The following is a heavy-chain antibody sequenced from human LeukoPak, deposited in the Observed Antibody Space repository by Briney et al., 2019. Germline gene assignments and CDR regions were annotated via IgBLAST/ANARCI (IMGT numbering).Heavy chain of an antibody. CDR3: ARGLAAAGLYFDY. CDR1: GFTVSSNY. Sequence: GGSLRHSCAASGFTVSSNYMTWVRQAPGKGLEWVSVVYTGGSTYSADSVKGRFTISRDNSKNTLYLQMNSLRAEDTAVYYCARGLAAAGLYFDYWGQGTLVTVSS. D-gene: IGHD6-13*01. V-gene: IGHV3-53*01. CDR2: VYTGGST. J-gene: IGHJ4*02.